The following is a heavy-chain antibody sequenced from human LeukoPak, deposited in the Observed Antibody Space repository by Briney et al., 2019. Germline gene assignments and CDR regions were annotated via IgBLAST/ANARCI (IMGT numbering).Heavy chain of an antibody. CDR1: GFTFSTYG. Sequence: GGSLRLSCAASGFTFSTYGMHWVRQAPGKGLEWVSGITGSATSTYYSDSVKGRFTISRDNAKKSQYLQMNSLRAEDTAVYYCARGRSGVSGNDSPFDYWGQGTLVTVSS. CDR3: ARGRSGVSGNDSPFDY. V-gene: IGHV3-21*01. J-gene: IGHJ4*02. CDR2: ITGSATST. D-gene: IGHD5-12*01.